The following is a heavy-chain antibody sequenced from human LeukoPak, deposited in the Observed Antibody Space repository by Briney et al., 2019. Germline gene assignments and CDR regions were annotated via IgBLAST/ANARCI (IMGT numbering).Heavy chain of an antibody. Sequence: GGSLRLSCAASGFTFQNYAMSWVRQAPGKGLEWASSISGSGPSTDYADSVEGRFTISRSKAKNTLYLQMNSLRAEDTAVYYCARLPTFYYDSSHYHYDYWGQGTLVTVSS. CDR1: GFTFQNYA. V-gene: IGHV3-23*01. CDR2: ISGSGPST. J-gene: IGHJ4*02. D-gene: IGHD3-22*01. CDR3: ARLPTFYYDSSHYHYDY.